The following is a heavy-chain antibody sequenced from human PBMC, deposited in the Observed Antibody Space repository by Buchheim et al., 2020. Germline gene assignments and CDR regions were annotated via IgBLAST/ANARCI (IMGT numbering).Heavy chain of an antibody. D-gene: IGHD1-14*01. J-gene: IGHJ4*02. V-gene: IGHV3-23*01. Sequence: EVQLLESGGGLVQPGGSLRLSCAASGFTFSTYAMTWVRLVPGKGLEWVSGISGSGLSTKYPDSVKGRFPISRDNSKNTLYLQMSTLRAEDTAEYYCAKTGQGWEGGDYLDYWGQGTL. CDR3: AKTGQGWEGGDYLDY. CDR1: GFTFSTYA. CDR2: ISGSGLST.